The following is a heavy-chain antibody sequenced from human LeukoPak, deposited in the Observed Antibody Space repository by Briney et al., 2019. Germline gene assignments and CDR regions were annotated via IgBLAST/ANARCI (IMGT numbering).Heavy chain of an antibody. V-gene: IGHV3-23*01. D-gene: IGHD3-3*01. CDR3: AKDPDVWSGYPDY. CDR1: GFTVSSNY. J-gene: IGHJ4*02. CDR2: ISGSGGST. Sequence: GGSLRLSCAASGFTVSSNYMSWVRQAPGKGLEWVSAISGSGGSTYYADSVKGRFTISRDNAKNTLYLQMNSLRAEDTAVYYCAKDPDVWSGYPDYWGQGTLVTVSS.